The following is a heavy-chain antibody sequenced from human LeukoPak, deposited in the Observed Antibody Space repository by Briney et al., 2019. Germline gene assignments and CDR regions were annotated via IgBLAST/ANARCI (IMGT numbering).Heavy chain of an antibody. CDR1: GGSISSTSYY. CDR3: VRGNTVFQH. Sequence: PSETLSLTCTVSGGSISSTSYYWGWIRQPPGKGLEWIGNIYFSGSTYYNPSVKSRITTSVDTSKNQFSLKLSSVTAADTAVYYCVRGNTVFQHWGQGTLVTVSS. CDR2: IYFSGST. V-gene: IGHV4-39*01. J-gene: IGHJ1*01. D-gene: IGHD4-23*01.